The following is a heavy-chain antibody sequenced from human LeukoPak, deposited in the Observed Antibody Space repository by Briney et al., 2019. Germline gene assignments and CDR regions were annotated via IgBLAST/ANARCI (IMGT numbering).Heavy chain of an antibody. Sequence: GGSLRLSCAASGFTFSSYAMSWVRQAPGKGLEWVSAISGSGGSTYYADSVKGRFTISRDNSKNTLYLQMNSLRAEDTAVYYCAKDRGFPYYYDSSPDAFDIWGQGTMVTVSS. V-gene: IGHV3-23*01. CDR3: AKDRGFPYYYDSSPDAFDI. D-gene: IGHD3-22*01. CDR2: ISGSGGST. CDR1: GFTFSSYA. J-gene: IGHJ3*02.